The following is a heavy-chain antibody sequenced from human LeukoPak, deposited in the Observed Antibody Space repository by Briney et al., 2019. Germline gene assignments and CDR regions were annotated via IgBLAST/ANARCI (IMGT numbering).Heavy chain of an antibody. CDR2: IYYSGST. D-gene: IGHD5-18*01. CDR3: ARGGPIQLWLGGYFDY. J-gene: IGHJ4*02. CDR1: GGSISSYY. V-gene: IGHV4-59*01. Sequence: SETLSLTCTVSGGSISSYYWSWIRQPPGKGLEWIGYIYYSGSTNYNPSLKSRVTISVDTSKNQFSLKLSSVTAADTAVYYCARGGPIQLWLGGYFDYWGQGTLVTVSS.